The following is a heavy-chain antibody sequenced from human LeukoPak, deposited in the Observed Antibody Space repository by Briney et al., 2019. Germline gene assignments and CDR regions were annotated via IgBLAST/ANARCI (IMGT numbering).Heavy chain of an antibody. Sequence: GGSLRLSCAASGFTFSSYAMSWVRQAPGKGLEWVSAISGSGGSTYYADSVKGRFTISRDNSKNSLYLQMNRLRAEDTAVYYCARDWLMSSVGRCHFDYWGQGTLVTVSS. CDR1: GFTFSSYA. CDR2: ISGSGGST. CDR3: ARDWLMSSVGRCHFDY. J-gene: IGHJ4*02. V-gene: IGHV3-23*01. D-gene: IGHD2-15*01.